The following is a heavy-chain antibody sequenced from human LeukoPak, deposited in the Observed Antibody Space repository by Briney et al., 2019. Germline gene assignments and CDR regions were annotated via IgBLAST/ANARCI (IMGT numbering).Heavy chain of an antibody. D-gene: IGHD2-2*01. CDR3: ARDFGRYCSSTTCYDVDY. J-gene: IGHJ4*02. CDR2: IYHSVTT. CDR1: GYSISSGYY. V-gene: IGHV4-38-2*02. Sequence: SETLSLTCTVSGYSISSGYYWGWIRPPPGKGLEWIGMIYHSVTTHYNPSLKSRVTIAVDTSKNQFSLKLSSVTAADTAVYYCARDFGRYCSSTTCYDVDYWGQGTLVTVSS.